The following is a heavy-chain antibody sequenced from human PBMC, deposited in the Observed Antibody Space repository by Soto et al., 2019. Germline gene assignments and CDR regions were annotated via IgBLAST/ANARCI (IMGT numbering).Heavy chain of an antibody. J-gene: IGHJ4*02. V-gene: IGHV4-34*01. CDR3: ARGIVVVPAAIEIYYFDY. CDR2: INHSGST. Sequence: SETLSLTCAVYGGSFSGYYWSWIRQPPGKGLEWIGEINHSGSTNYNPSLKSRVTISVDTSKNQFSLKLSSVTAADTAVYYCARGIVVVPAAIEIYYFDYWGQGTLVT. CDR1: GGSFSGYY. D-gene: IGHD2-2*02.